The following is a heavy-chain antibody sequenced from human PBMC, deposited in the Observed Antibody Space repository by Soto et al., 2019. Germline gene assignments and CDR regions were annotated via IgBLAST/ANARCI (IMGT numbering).Heavy chain of an antibody. J-gene: IGHJ6*02. D-gene: IGHD1-20*01. CDR3: LIGRGAITHYYYGLDV. CDR1: GGTFSSFA. Sequence: ASVKVSCKASGGTFSSFAFSSVRQAPGHGLEWQGSIIPIFGTPHTAQRFQDRVTITEDKSTAYMGVTNLRSEDTAVYYCLIGRGAITHYYYGLDVWGQGTAVTVSS. CDR2: IIPIFGTP. V-gene: IGHV1-69*06.